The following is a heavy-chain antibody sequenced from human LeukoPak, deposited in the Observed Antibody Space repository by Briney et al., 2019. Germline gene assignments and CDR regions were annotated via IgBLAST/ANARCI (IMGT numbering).Heavy chain of an antibody. V-gene: IGHV3-23*01. CDR1: GFTFSSYA. J-gene: IGHJ4*02. CDR2: ISGSGGST. D-gene: IGHD2-2*01. Sequence: GGSLRLSCAASGFTFSSYAISSVRQAPGKGLEWVSAISGSGGSTYYADSVKGRFTISRDNSKNPLYLQVNSLRAEEKAVYYCAKFLGAMQGWGQGTLVTVSS. CDR3: AKFLGAMQG.